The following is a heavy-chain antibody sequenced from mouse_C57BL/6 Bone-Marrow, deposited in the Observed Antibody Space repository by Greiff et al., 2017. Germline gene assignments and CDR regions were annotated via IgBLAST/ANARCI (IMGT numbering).Heavy chain of an antibody. CDR3: AREGLWLRLLWYLDV. CDR2: IYPGSGST. D-gene: IGHD2-2*01. Sequence: VQLQQPGAELVKPGASVKMSCKASGYTFTSYWITWVKQRPGQGLEWIGDIYPGSGSTNYNEKFKSKATLTVDTSSSTAYMQLSSLTSEDSAVYYCAREGLWLRLLWYLDVWGKGTKVNVSS. CDR1: GYTFTSYW. V-gene: IGHV1-55*01. J-gene: IGHJ1*03.